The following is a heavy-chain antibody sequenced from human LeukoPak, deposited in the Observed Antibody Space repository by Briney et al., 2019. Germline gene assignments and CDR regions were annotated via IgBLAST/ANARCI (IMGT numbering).Heavy chain of an antibody. CDR1: GFTFSNYG. CDR2: IYAGGST. CDR3: ASGLYGMDV. D-gene: IGHD2-21*01. Sequence: GGSLRLSCAASGFTFSNYGMSWVRQAPGKWLEWVSMIYAGGSTYYADSVKGRFTISRDNSKNTLYLQMNSLRAEDTAVYYCASGLYGMDVWGQGTTVTVSS. J-gene: IGHJ6*02. V-gene: IGHV3-66*01.